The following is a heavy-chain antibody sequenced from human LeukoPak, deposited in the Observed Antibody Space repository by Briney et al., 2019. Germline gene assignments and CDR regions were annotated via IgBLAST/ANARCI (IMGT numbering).Heavy chain of an antibody. CDR2: IWYDGSDK. D-gene: IGHD2-15*01. Sequence: GGSLTLSCAASGFIFSDYAMHWVRQAPGKGLEWVAIIWYDGSDKYYLDSVKGRFTISRDNSKNTLYLQMNGLRVEDTAVYYCASGYCSGGSSYSGYFQHWGQGTLVTVSS. CDR1: GFIFSDYA. V-gene: IGHV3-33*03. CDR3: ASGYCSGGSSYSGYFQH. J-gene: IGHJ1*01.